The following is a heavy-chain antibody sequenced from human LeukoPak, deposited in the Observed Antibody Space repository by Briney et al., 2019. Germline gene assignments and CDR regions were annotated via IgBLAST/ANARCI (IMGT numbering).Heavy chain of an antibody. Sequence: SETLSLTCTVSGGSINSHRWSWIRQPPGKGLEWIGFISYSGVTAYRPPLKGRVTISVDTSKNQFSLKLSSVTAADTAVYYCARGGIVVVPAAIRPGAFDIWGQGTMVTVSS. CDR2: ISYSGVT. CDR1: GGSINSHR. CDR3: ARGGIVVVPAAIRPGAFDI. V-gene: IGHV4-59*11. D-gene: IGHD2-2*02. J-gene: IGHJ3*02.